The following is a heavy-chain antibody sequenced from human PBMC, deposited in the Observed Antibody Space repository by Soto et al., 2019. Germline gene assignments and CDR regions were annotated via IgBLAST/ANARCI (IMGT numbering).Heavy chain of an antibody. V-gene: IGHV3-30*18. CDR3: AKDPAIFWGKEAYFDY. J-gene: IGHJ4*02. CDR1: GFTFSSYG. CDR2: ISYDGSNK. Sequence: QVQPVESGGGVVQPGRSLRLSCAASGFTFSSYGMHWVRQAPGKGLEWVAVISYDGSNKYYADSVKGRFTISRDNSKNTLYLQMNSLRAEDTAVYYCAKDPAIFWGKEAYFDYWGQGTLVTVSS. D-gene: IGHD3-9*01.